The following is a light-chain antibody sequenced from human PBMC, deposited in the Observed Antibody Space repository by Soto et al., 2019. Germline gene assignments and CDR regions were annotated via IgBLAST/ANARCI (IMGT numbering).Light chain of an antibody. Sequence: VLAQSPCTLSLSPVERATLSCRASQSVSSDLAWYHQKPGQAPRLLIYGASTRATDIPARFSGSGSGTEFTLTISSLQSEDFALYYCQQYNNWPLTFGGGTKVDIK. CDR2: GAS. J-gene: IGKJ4*01. CDR3: QQYNNWPLT. CDR1: QSVSSD. V-gene: IGKV3-15*01.